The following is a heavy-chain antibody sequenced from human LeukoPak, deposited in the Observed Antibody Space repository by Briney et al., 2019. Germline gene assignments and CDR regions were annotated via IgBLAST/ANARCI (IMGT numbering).Heavy chain of an antibody. V-gene: IGHV3-7*01. Sequence: GGSLRLSCAASGFTFSSYEMNWVRQAPGKGLEWVANIKKDGSEKYYVDSVKGRFTISRDNAKNSLYLQMNSLRAEDTAVYYCARDLYRIVVVPHYFDYWGQGTLVTVSS. D-gene: IGHD3-22*01. CDR3: ARDLYRIVVVPHYFDY. CDR1: GFTFSSYE. CDR2: IKKDGSEK. J-gene: IGHJ4*02.